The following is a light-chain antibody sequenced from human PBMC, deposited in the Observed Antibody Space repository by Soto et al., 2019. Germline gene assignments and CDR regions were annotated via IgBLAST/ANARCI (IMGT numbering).Light chain of an antibody. CDR1: QFINKY. Sequence: DIQMTQSPSSLSASVGDRVTITCRASQFINKYLSWYQQKPGKVPKLLINAASTLQSGVPSRFNGSRSGTDFSLAISSLQPEDFATYNCQQNYNPPWTFGQGTKVEIK. J-gene: IGKJ1*01. CDR2: AAS. CDR3: QQNYNPPWT. V-gene: IGKV1-39*01.